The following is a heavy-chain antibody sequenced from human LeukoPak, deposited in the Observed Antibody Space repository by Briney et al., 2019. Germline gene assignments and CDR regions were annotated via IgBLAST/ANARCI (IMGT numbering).Heavy chain of an antibody. V-gene: IGHV3-23*01. CDR3: ASSVRWELLGWFDP. D-gene: IGHD1-26*01. Sequence: GGSLRLSCAASGFTFSIYGMSWVRQAPGRWLEWVSAMSGSGGSTYYADSVKGRFTISRDNSKNTLYLQMNSLRAEDTAVYYCASSVRWELLGWFDPWGQGTLVTVSS. CDR2: MSGSGGST. CDR1: GFTFSIYG. J-gene: IGHJ5*02.